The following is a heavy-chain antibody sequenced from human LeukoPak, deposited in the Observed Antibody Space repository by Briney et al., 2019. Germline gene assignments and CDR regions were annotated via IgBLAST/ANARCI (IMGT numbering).Heavy chain of an antibody. CDR1: GFTFSNYA. CDR3: ANRKDYGGHFEF. Sequence: GGSLRLSCGASGFTFSNYAMGWVRQAPGKGLDWVSDISSGTRTYYADSVKGRFTISRDNSKSTLYLQMNSLRAEDTAIYYCANRKDYGGHFEFWGQGTLVTVSS. D-gene: IGHD4-23*01. CDR2: ISSGTRT. J-gene: IGHJ4*02. V-gene: IGHV3-23*01.